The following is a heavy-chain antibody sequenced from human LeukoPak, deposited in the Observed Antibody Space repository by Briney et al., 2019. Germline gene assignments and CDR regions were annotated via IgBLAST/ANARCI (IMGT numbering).Heavy chain of an antibody. CDR1: GFTFSSYG. CDR3: AREVEMATLRFFVY. V-gene: IGHV3-33*01. D-gene: IGHD5-24*01. J-gene: IGHJ4*02. Sequence: PGRSLRLSCAASGFTFSSYGMHWVRQAPGKGLEWVAVIWYDGSNKYYADSVKGRFTISRDNSKNTLYLQMNSLRAEDTAVYYCAREVEMATLRFFVYWGQGTLVTVSS. CDR2: IWYDGSNK.